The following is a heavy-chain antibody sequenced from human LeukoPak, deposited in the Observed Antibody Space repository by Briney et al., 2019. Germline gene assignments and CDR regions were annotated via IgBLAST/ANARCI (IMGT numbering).Heavy chain of an antibody. Sequence: GGSLRLSCAASGFTFSSYEMNWVRQAPGKGLEWVSYISSSGSTIYYADSVKGRFTISRDNAKNSLYLQMNSLRAEDTAVYYCARLNIVATIRYYYYCGTDVWGKGTTVTVSS. CDR3: ARLNIVATIRYYYYCGTDV. D-gene: IGHD5-12*01. V-gene: IGHV3-48*03. CDR2: ISSSGSTI. J-gene: IGHJ6*04. CDR1: GFTFSSYE.